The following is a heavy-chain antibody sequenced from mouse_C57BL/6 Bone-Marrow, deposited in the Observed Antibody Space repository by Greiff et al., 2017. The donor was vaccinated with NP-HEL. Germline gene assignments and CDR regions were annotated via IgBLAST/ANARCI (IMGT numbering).Heavy chain of an antibody. CDR1: GYAFSSSW. CDR3: ARPYDCYAAWFAY. V-gene: IGHV1-82*01. Sequence: VQLQQSGPELVKPGASVKISCKASGYAFSSSWMNWVKQRPGKGLEWIGRIYPGDGDTNYNGKFKGKATLTADKSSSTAYMQLSSLTSEDSAVYFCARPYDCYAAWFAYWGQGTLVTVSA. CDR2: IYPGDGDT. D-gene: IGHD2-3*01. J-gene: IGHJ3*01.